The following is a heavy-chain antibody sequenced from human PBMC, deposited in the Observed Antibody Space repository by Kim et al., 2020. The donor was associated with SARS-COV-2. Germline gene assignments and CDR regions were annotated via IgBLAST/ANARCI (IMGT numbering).Heavy chain of an antibody. CDR3: ARDLMTTVTPDQAFDI. V-gene: IGHV4-39*07. D-gene: IGHD4-17*01. Sequence: SETLSLTCTVSGGSISSSSYYWGWIRQPPGMGLEWIGSIYYSGSTYYNPSLKSRVTISVDTSKNQFSLKLSSVTAADTAVYYCARDLMTTVTPDQAFDI. J-gene: IGHJ3*02. CDR1: GGSISSSSYY. CDR2: IYYSGST.